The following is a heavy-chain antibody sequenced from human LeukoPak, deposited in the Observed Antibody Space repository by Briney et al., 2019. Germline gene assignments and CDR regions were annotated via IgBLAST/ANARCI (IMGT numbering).Heavy chain of an antibody. Sequence: GGSLRLSCAASGFTFSSYAMSWVRQAPGKGLEWVSAISGSGGSTYYADSVKGRFTISRDNSKNTLYLQMNSLRAEDTAVYYCARAFRTGRYYYGMDVWGQGTTVTVSS. J-gene: IGHJ6*02. CDR1: GFTFSSYA. D-gene: IGHD1-14*01. CDR3: ARAFRTGRYYYGMDV. V-gene: IGHV3-23*01. CDR2: ISGSGGST.